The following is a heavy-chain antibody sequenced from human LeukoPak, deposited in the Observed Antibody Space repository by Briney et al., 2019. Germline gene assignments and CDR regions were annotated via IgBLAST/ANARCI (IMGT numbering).Heavy chain of an antibody. J-gene: IGHJ1*01. CDR2: INPSGGST. CDR1: GYTFTIYY. CDR3: ARGWFGELLDAEYFQH. D-gene: IGHD3-10*01. Sequence: ASVKVSCKAPGYTFTIYYMHWVRQAPGQGLEWMGIINPSGGSTSYAQKFQGRVTMIRDTSTSTVYMELSSLRSEDTAVYYCARGWFGELLDAEYFQHWGQGTLVTVSS. V-gene: IGHV1-46*01.